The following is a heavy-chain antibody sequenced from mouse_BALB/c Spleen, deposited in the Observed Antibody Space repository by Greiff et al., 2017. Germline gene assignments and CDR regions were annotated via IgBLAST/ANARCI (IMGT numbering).Heavy chain of an antibody. J-gene: IGHJ2*01. Sequence: QVQLQQSGPELVKPGASVRISCKASGYTFTSYYIHWVKQRPGQGLEWIVWIYPGNVNTKYNEKFKGKATLTADKSSSTAYMQLSSLTSEDSAVYFCAKVDGYYEVYYFDYWGQGTTLTVSS. CDR1: GYTFTSYY. CDR3: AKVDGYYEVYYFDY. D-gene: IGHD2-3*01. V-gene: IGHV1S56*01. CDR2: IYPGNVNT.